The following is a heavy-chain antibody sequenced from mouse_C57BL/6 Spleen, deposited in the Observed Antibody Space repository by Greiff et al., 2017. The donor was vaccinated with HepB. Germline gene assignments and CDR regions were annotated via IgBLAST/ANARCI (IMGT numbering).Heavy chain of an antibody. V-gene: IGHV1-15*01. J-gene: IGHJ3*01. Sequence: VQLQQSGAELVRPGASVTLSCKASGYTFTDYEMHWVKQTPVHGLEWIGAIDPETGGTAYNQKFKGKAILTADTSASTAYMELRSLTSEDSAVYYCTRLAYWGQGTLVTVSA. CDR2: IDPETGGT. CDR3: TRLAY. CDR1: GYTFTDYE.